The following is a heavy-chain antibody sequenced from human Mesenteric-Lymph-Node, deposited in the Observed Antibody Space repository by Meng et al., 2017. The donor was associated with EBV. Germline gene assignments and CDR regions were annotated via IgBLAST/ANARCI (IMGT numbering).Heavy chain of an antibody. Sequence: RRGSTYCHPSLRSRITMSVDTSKRQIYLKLTSLTAMDTAVYYCARDRWGELLGAVPFDFWGQGTLVTVSS. CDR3: ARDRWGELLGAVPFDF. CDR2: RRGST. V-gene: IGHV4-55*08. J-gene: IGHJ4*02. D-gene: IGHD1-26*01.